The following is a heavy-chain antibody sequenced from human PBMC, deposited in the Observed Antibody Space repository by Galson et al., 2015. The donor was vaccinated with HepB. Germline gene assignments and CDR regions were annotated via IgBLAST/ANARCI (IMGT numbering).Heavy chain of an antibody. Sequence: SLRLSCAASGFTFSNAWMSWVRQAPGKGLEWVGRITSETDGGTKDDAAHVKSRFTISKDDSKNTLYLQMNSLNTEDTALYYCSTGYYDILTGYYHYFDYWGQRTLVTVPS. D-gene: IGHD3-9*01. V-gene: IGHV3-15*01. CDR3: STGYYDILTGYYHYFDY. CDR2: ITSETDGGTK. CDR1: GFTFSNAW. J-gene: IGHJ4*02.